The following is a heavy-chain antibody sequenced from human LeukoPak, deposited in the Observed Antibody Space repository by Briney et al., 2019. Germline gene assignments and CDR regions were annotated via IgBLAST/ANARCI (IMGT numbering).Heavy chain of an antibody. CDR1: GFTFSDYY. CDR2: ISSSGSTI. V-gene: IGHV3-11*01. D-gene: IGHD5-24*01. CDR3: ARLGQDGYNAVYYYGMDV. Sequence: GGSLRLSCAASGFTFSDYYMSWIRQAPGKGLEWVSYISSSGSTIYYADSVKGRFTISRDNAKNSLYLQMNSLRAEDTAVYYCARLGQDGYNAVYYYGMDVWGQGTTVAVSS. J-gene: IGHJ6*02.